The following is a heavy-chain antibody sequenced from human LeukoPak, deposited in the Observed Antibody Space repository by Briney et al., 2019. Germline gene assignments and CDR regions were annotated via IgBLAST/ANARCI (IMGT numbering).Heavy chain of an antibody. Sequence: PGGSLRLSCAASGFTFSSYWMSWVRQAPGKGLEWVSGISWNSGSIGYADSVKGRFTISRDNAKNSLYLQMNSLRAEDTALYYCTVVGRSGYWGQGTLVTVSS. J-gene: IGHJ4*02. V-gene: IGHV3-9*01. CDR2: ISWNSGSI. CDR3: TVVGRSGY. D-gene: IGHD3-10*01. CDR1: GFTFSSYW.